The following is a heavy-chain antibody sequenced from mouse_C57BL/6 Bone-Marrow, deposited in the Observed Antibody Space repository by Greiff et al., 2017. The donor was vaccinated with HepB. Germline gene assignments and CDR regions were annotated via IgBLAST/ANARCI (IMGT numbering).Heavy chain of an antibody. CDR3: ARSSEFITTGGDY. CDR2: IYPGSGST. Sequence: QVQLQQPGAELVKPGASVKMSCKASGYTFTSYWITWVKQRPGQGLEWIGDIYPGSGSTNYNEKFKSKATLTVDTSSSTAYMQLSSLTSEDSAVYYCARSSEFITTGGDYWGQGTTLTVSS. D-gene: IGHD1-1*01. V-gene: IGHV1-55*01. CDR1: GYTFTSYW. J-gene: IGHJ2*01.